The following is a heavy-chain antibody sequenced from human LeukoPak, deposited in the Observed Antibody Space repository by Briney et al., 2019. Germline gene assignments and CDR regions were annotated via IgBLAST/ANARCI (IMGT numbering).Heavy chain of an antibody. CDR3: AKGYDSSGYYLDY. CDR2: MRSDGSTK. V-gene: IGHV3-30*02. CDR1: GYSFSSYG. Sequence: PGGSLRLSCAASGYSFSSYGMYWVHQAPGKGLEWVAYMRSDGSTKYYADSVKGRFTISRDNSKKTLYLQMNSLRPEDTAVYYCAKGYDSSGYYLDYWGQGTLVTVSP. J-gene: IGHJ4*02. D-gene: IGHD3-22*01.